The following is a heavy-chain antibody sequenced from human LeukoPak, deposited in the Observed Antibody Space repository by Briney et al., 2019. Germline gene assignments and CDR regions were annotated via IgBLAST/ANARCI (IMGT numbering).Heavy chain of an antibody. CDR1: GGSISIYY. CDR2: IYTSGST. CDR3: ARDSTAYGDYSSDY. J-gene: IGHJ4*02. Sequence: SETLSLTCTVSGGSISIYYWSWIRQPAGKGLEWIGRIYTSGSTNYNPSLKSRVTMSVDTSKNQFSLKLSSVTAADTAVYYCARDSTAYGDYSSDYWGQGTLVTVSS. V-gene: IGHV4-4*07. D-gene: IGHD4-17*01.